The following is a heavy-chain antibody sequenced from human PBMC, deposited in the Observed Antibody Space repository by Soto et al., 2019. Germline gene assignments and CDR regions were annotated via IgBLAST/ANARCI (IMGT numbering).Heavy chain of an antibody. CDR1: GGTFSSYT. V-gene: IGHV1-69*02. Sequence: ASVKVSCKASGGTFSSYTISWVRQAPGQGLEWMGRIIPILGIANYAQKFQGRVTITADKSTSTAYMELSSLRSEDTAVYYCARGHYGDNIYYYYYMDVWGKGTTVTVSS. J-gene: IGHJ6*03. CDR3: ARGHYGDNIYYYYYMDV. CDR2: IIPILGIA. D-gene: IGHD4-17*01.